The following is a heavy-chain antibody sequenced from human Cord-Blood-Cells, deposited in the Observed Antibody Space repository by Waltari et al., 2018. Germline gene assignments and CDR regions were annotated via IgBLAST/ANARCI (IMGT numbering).Heavy chain of an antibody. D-gene: IGHD4-17*01. J-gene: IGHJ4*02. Sequence: QVQLVESGGGVVQPGRSLRLSCAASGFTFSSYAMHWVRQAPGKGLEWVAVISYDGSNKYYADSVKGRFTISRDNSKNTLYLQMNSLRAEDTAVYYCARPGSGDYKYYFDYWGQGTLVTVSS. CDR1: GFTFSSYA. CDR3: ARPGSGDYKYYFDY. CDR2: ISYDGSNK. V-gene: IGHV3-30-3*01.